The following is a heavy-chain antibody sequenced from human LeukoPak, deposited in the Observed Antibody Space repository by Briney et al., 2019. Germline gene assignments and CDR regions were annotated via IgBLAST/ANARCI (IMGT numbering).Heavy chain of an antibody. Sequence: SETLSLTCTVFGVSISSSNYYWGWIRQPPGTGLEWIGSIYYSGNTYYNPSLKSRLTISVDTSKNQFSLRLSSVTAADTAVYYCARHFIYTSTIFYNWFDPWGQGTTVTVSS. CDR2: IYYSGNT. CDR3: ARHFIYTSTIFYNWFDP. CDR1: GVSISSSNYY. J-gene: IGHJ5*02. V-gene: IGHV4-39*01. D-gene: IGHD3-3*01.